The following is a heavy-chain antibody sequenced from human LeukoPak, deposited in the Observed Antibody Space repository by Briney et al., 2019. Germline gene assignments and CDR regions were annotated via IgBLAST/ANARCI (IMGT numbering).Heavy chain of an antibody. CDR2: IIPIFGTA. CDR1: GGTFSSYA. J-gene: IGHJ6*03. Sequence: GASVKVSCKASGGTFSSYAISWVRQAPGQGLEWMGGIIPIFGTANYAQKFRGRVTITADKSTRTAYMELSSLRSEDTAVYYCTRHLRVRFGETPFGDYYYYMDVWGKGTTVTVSS. CDR3: TRHLRVRFGETPFGDYYYYMDV. D-gene: IGHD3-10*01. V-gene: IGHV1-69*06.